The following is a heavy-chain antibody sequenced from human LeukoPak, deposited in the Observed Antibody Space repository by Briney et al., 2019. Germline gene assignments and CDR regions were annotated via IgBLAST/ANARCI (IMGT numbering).Heavy chain of an antibody. CDR1: GLTFSSDW. CDR2: INTDGDST. D-gene: IGHD3-16*01. J-gene: IGHJ3*02. CDR3: ARTRGNAFDI. Sequence: GGSLRLSCVGSGLTFSSDWMHWVRQAPGKGPVWVSRINTDGDSTVYADSVKGRFTISKDNAKNTLYLQMNSLRLEDTATHYCARTRGNAFDIWGQGTMVTVSS. V-gene: IGHV3-74*01.